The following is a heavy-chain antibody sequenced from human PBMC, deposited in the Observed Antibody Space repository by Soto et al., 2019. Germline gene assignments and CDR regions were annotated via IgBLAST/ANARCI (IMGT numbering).Heavy chain of an antibody. CDR1: GGSFRGYY. V-gene: IGHV4-34*01. CDR2: INHSGST. D-gene: IGHD4-17*01. J-gene: IGHJ4*02. CDR3: ARGYGDYLSYFHY. Sequence: SETLSLTCAVYGGSFRGYYWSWIRQPPGKGLEWIGEINHSGSTNYNPSLKSRVTISVDTSKNQFSLKLSSVTAADTAVYYCARGYGDYLSYFHYWGQGTLVTVSS.